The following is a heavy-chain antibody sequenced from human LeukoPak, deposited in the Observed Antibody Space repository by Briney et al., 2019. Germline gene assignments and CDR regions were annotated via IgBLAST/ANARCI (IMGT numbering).Heavy chain of an antibody. D-gene: IGHD5-18*01. Sequence: GGSLRPSCAASGFTVSSNYMSWVRQAPGKGLEWVSVIYSGGSTYYADSVKGRFTISRDNSKNTLYLQMNSLRAEDTAVYYCARAGGYSYGYVMAWGQGTRVTVSS. CDR3: ARAGGYSYGYVMA. J-gene: IGHJ5*02. CDR1: GFTVSSNY. CDR2: IYSGGST. V-gene: IGHV3-66*01.